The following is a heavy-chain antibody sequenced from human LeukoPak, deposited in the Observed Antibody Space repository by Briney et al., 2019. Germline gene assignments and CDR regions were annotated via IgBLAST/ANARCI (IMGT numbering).Heavy chain of an antibody. V-gene: IGHV4-59*01. J-gene: IGHJ3*02. CDR1: GGSISSYY. CDR2: IYYSGST. CDR3: ARVQQGAFDI. D-gene: IGHD6-13*01. Sequence: KTSETLSLTCTVSGGSISSYYWSWIRQPPGKGLEWIGYIYYSGSTNYNPPLKSRVTISVDTSKNQFSLKLSSVTAADTAVYYCARVQQGAFDIWGQGTMVTVSS.